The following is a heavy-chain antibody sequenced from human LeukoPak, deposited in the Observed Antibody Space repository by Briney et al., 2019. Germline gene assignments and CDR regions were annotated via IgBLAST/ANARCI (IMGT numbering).Heavy chain of an antibody. CDR2: IYYSGST. D-gene: IGHD3-22*01. CDR1: GGSISSYH. J-gene: IGHJ4*02. V-gene: IGHV4-59*08. Sequence: PSETLSLTCTVSGGSISSYHWSWIRQPPGKGLEWIGYIYYSGSTNYNPSLKSRVTISVDTSKNQFSLKLSSVTAADTAVYYCARQRPGLDSSGSYDYWGQGTLVTVSS. CDR3: ARQRPGLDSSGSYDY.